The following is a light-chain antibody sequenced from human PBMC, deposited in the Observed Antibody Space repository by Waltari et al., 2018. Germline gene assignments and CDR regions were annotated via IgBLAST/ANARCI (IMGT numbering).Light chain of an antibody. J-gene: IGKJ2*01. CDR2: GGS. Sequence: EIILTQSPATLSSSPGERATLSGRASQTVSSTYVGWYQQKSGQAPRLVIYGGSSRATGIPDRFSGSASGTDFTLTISRLEPEDVAVYFCQVYGDLRDTFGQGTKLEIK. V-gene: IGKV3-20*01. CDR1: QTVSSTY. CDR3: QVYGDLRDT.